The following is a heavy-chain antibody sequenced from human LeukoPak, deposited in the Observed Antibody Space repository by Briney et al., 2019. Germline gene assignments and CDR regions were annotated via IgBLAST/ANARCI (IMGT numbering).Heavy chain of an antibody. Sequence: PGGSLRLSCAASGFTFSSYSMNWVRQAPGKGLEWVSSISSSSSYIYYADSVKGRFTISRDNAKNSLYLQMNSLRAEDTAVYYCAGPILGYSSSWTIGAFDIWGQGTMATVSS. CDR3: AGPILGYSSSWTIGAFDI. D-gene: IGHD6-13*01. CDR2: ISSSSSYI. V-gene: IGHV3-21*01. CDR1: GFTFSSYS. J-gene: IGHJ3*02.